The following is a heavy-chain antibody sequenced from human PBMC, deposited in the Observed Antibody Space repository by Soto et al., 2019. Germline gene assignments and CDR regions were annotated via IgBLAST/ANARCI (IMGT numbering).Heavy chain of an antibody. CDR2: IYYTGST. D-gene: IGHD5-12*01. CDR3: ARVLSKDGYKDYFDN. J-gene: IGHJ4*02. V-gene: IGHV4-61*01. CDR1: GGSVSSDTHF. Sequence: SETLSLTCTVSGGSVSSDTHFWSWIRQPPGKGLEWIGYIYYTGSTTYNPSLKSRVTISVDTSKNQFSLKLSSVSAADTAVYYCARVLSKDGYKDYFDNWGQGTLVTVSS.